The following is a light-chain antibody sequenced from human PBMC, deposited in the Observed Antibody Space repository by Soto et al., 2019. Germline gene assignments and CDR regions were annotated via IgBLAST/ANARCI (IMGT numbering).Light chain of an antibody. CDR3: QQYNNWPIT. Sequence: EIVVTQSPSTLSLSPGERATLSCRASQSVSSYLAWYQQKPGQAPRLLIYDASNRATGIPARFSGSGSGTQFTLTISSLQSEDFAVYYCQQYNNWPITFGQGTRLEI. V-gene: IGKV3D-15*01. J-gene: IGKJ5*01. CDR2: DAS. CDR1: QSVSSY.